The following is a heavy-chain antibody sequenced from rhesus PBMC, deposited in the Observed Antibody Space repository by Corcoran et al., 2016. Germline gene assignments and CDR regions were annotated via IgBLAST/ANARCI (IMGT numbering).Heavy chain of an antibody. V-gene: IGHV4-169*01. CDR1: GGSICCSY. D-gene: IGHD6-25*01. CDR2: IYGSGSST. Sequence: QLQLQESGPGLVKPAETLSATCAVSGGSICCSYWRWSRQAPGKGLEWIGYIYGSGSSTNYNPSLKSRVTLSVDTSKNQFSLKLSSVTAADTAVYYCVRGAANFDYWGQGVLVTVSS. J-gene: IGHJ4*01. CDR3: VRGAANFDY.